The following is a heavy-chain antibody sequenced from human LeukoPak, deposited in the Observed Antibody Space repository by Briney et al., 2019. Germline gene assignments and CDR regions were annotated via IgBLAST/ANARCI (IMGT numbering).Heavy chain of an antibody. CDR3: AKDRGRYYDSSGYYWGYYFDS. V-gene: IGHV3-23*01. Sequence: GGSLRLSCAASGFTFGSYAVNWVRQAPGKGLEWVSSISGSGGSTYYADSVKGRFTISRDNSENTLYLQMSSLRAEDTAVYYCAKDRGRYYDSSGYYWGYYFDSWGQGILVTVST. D-gene: IGHD3-22*01. CDR2: ISGSGGST. CDR1: GFTFGSYA. J-gene: IGHJ4*02.